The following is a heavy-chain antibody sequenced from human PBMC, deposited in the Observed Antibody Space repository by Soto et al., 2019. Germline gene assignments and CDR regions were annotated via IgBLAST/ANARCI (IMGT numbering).Heavy chain of an antibody. V-gene: IGHV3-7*01. J-gene: IGHJ4*02. CDR1: GFTFSSYW. CDR3: ARDKGSGWLKTGDRSFDY. Sequence: GGFLRLSCAASGFTFSSYWMSWVRQAPGKGLEWVANIKQDGSEKYYVDSVKGRFTISRDNAKNSLYLQMNSLRAEDTAVYYCARDKGSGWLKTGDRSFDYWGQGTLVTVSS. D-gene: IGHD6-19*01. CDR2: IKQDGSEK.